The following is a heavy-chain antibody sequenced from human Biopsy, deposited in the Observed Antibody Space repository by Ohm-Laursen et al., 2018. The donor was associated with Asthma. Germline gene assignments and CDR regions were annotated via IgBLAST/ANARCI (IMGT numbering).Heavy chain of an antibody. J-gene: IGHJ6*02. D-gene: IGHD3-3*02. V-gene: IGHV1-24*01. CDR1: GYSLTDLS. CDR2: HDHEEGGT. CDR3: ARPSPNRDILYYYYHVDV. Sequence: GSSVKVSCKISGYSLTDLSMHWVRQAPGQGLEWMGGHDHEEGGTVNAQRFQGRVTITADIFTRTVYMELSGLRFDDTAIYYCARPSPNRDILYYYYHVDVWGQGTTVIVSS.